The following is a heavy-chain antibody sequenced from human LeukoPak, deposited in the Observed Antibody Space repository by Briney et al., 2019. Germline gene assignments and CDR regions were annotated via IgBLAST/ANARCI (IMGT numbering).Heavy chain of an antibody. D-gene: IGHD3-10*01. CDR3: ASSSGYYDSGSYYVPGWFDP. V-gene: IGHV1-69*13. Sequence: SVKVSCKASGGTFSSYAISWVRQAPGQGLEWMGGIIPIFGTANYARKFQGRVTITADESTSTAYMELSSLRSEDTAVYYCASSSGYYDSGSYYVPGWFDPWGQGTLVTVSS. J-gene: IGHJ5*02. CDR1: GGTFSSYA. CDR2: IIPIFGTA.